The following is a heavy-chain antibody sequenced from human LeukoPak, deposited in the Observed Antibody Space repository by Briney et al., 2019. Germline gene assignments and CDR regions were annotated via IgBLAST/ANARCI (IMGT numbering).Heavy chain of an antibody. Sequence: AAPVKVSCKASGGTFSSYAISWVRQAPGQGLEWMGGIIPIFGTANYAQKFQGRVTITTDESTSTAYMELSSLRSEDTAVYYCARDRMGTGDHGFDYWGQGTLVTVSS. J-gene: IGHJ4*02. CDR1: GGTFSSYA. CDR3: ARDRMGTGDHGFDY. CDR2: IIPIFGTA. V-gene: IGHV1-69*05. D-gene: IGHD7-27*01.